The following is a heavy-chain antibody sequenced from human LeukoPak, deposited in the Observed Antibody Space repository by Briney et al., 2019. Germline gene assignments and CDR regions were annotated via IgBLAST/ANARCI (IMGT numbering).Heavy chain of an antibody. Sequence: SVKVSCKASGGTFSSYAISWVRQAPGQGLEWMGGIIPIFGTANYAQKFQGRATITADESTSTAYMELSSLRSEDTAVYYCARDKGYYGSGSSAWCYWGQGTLVTVSS. CDR2: IIPIFGTA. J-gene: IGHJ4*02. D-gene: IGHD3-10*01. CDR1: GGTFSSYA. V-gene: IGHV1-69*13. CDR3: ARDKGYYGSGSSAWCY.